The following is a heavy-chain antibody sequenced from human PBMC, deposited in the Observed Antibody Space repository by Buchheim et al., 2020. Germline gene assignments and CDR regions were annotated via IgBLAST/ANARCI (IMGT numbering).Heavy chain of an antibody. CDR1: IPLRTDL. Sequence: EVQLVESGGGLVQPGGVPAIPLCGSRIPLRTDLDDLVRPGSGKGVEWVANIKQDGNAKHYVDSVRGRFTISRDNAETSLYLQMDSLIAEDTALYYCARVGFRGWSMDVWGQGTT. CDR2: IKQDGNAK. V-gene: IGHV3-7*01. CDR3: ARVGFRGWSMDV. D-gene: IGHD3-16*01. J-gene: IGHJ6*02.